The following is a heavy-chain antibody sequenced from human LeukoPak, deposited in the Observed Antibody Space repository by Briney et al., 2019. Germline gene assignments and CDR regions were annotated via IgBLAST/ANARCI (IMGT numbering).Heavy chain of an antibody. D-gene: IGHD2-2*01. CDR1: GYTFTGYY. V-gene: IGHV1-2*02. Sequence: ASVKVSCKASGYTFTGYYMHWVRQAPGQGLEWMGWINPNSGGTNYAQKFQGRVTMTRDTSISTAYMELSRLRSDDTAVYYCARAGGILGYCSSTCCSPYNFDYWGQGTLVTVSS. CDR3: ARAGGILGYCSSTCCSPYNFDY. CDR2: INPNSGGT. J-gene: IGHJ4*02.